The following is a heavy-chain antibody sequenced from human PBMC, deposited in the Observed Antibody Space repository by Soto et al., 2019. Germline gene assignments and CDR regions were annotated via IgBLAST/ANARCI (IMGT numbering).Heavy chain of an antibody. CDR3: AKPTVTTAWGTFAF. D-gene: IGHD4-17*01. CDR1: GFTFSSYA. Sequence: EVQLLESGGGLVQPGGSLRLSCAASGFTFSSYAMSWVRQAPRKGLEWVSTISGGGGSTYSADSVKGRFTISRDNSKNTVYLQMNSPRAEDTAVYYCAKPTVTTAWGTFAFWGQGTMVTVSS. J-gene: IGHJ3*01. CDR2: ISGGGGST. V-gene: IGHV3-23*01.